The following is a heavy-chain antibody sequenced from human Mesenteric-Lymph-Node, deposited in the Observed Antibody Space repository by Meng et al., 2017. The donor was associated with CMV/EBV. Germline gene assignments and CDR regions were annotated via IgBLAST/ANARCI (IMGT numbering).Heavy chain of an antibody. Sequence: QVQLSQSGAEVKKPGSSVKVSCKASGGTFSSYTISWVQQAPGQGLEWMGRIIPILGIANYEQKFQGRVTITADKSTSTAYMKLSSLRSEETAVYYCAGGIAAAGSRWFDPWGQGTLVTVSS. CDR1: GGTFSSYT. V-gene: IGHV1-69*02. D-gene: IGHD6-13*01. CDR2: IIPILGIA. J-gene: IGHJ5*02. CDR3: AGGIAAAGSRWFDP.